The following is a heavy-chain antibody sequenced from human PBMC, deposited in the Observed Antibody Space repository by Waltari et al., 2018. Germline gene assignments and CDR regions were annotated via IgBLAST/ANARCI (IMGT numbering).Heavy chain of an antibody. CDR2: LYSGGNA. D-gene: IGHD3-10*01. CDR1: GFSVSSNY. J-gene: IGHJ4*02. CDR3: AGRGYASGSYLSLGH. V-gene: IGHV3-66*02. Sequence: EVQLVESGGDLVQPGGSLRLSCAASGFSVSSNYMSWVRQAPGKGLEWVSLLYSGGNAFYADSVKGRFTISRDNSNNTLYLQMNSLRPEDTAVYFCAGRGYASGSYLSLGHWGQGTLVAVSS.